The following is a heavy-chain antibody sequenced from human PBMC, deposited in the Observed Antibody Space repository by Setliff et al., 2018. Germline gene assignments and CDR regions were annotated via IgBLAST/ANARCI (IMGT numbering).Heavy chain of an antibody. Sequence: PSETLSLTCTVSGGSISSGGYYWSWIRQHPGKGLEWIGYIYYSGSTYYNPSLKSRVTMSVDTSKNQFSLKLSSVTAADTAVYYCARVARVVLSRNAFDIWGQGTMVTVSS. CDR1: GGSISSGGYY. J-gene: IGHJ3*02. D-gene: IGHD2-2*01. CDR3: ARVARVVLSRNAFDI. V-gene: IGHV4-31*03. CDR2: IYYSGST.